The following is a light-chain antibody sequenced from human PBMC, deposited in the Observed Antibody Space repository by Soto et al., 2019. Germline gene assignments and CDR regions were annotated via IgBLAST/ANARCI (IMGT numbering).Light chain of an antibody. CDR3: QTWGTGIHV. CDR1: SGHSSYT. Sequence: QPVLTQSPSASASLGASVKLTCTLSSGHSSYTIAWHQQQPEKGPRYLMKLNSDGSHSRGDGIPDLFSGSSSGAERYLTISSLQSEDEADYYCQTWGTGIHVFGTGTKLTVL. CDR2: LNSDGSH. V-gene: IGLV4-69*01. J-gene: IGLJ1*01.